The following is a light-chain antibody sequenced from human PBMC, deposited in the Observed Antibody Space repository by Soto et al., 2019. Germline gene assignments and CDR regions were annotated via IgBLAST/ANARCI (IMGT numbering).Light chain of an antibody. V-gene: IGLV2-14*01. J-gene: IGLJ1*01. Sequence: QSALTQPASVSGSPGQSITISCTGTSSDVGGYNYVSWYQQHPGKAPKLMIYDVSNRPSGVSNRFSGSKSGNTASLTISWLPAEDEADYYCSSYTSSSTLYVFGTGTKVTVL. CDR3: SSYTSSSTLYV. CDR2: DVS. CDR1: SSDVGGYNY.